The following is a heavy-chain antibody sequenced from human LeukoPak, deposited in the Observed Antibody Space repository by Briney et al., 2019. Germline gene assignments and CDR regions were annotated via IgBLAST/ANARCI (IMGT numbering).Heavy chain of an antibody. V-gene: IGHV4-39*07. J-gene: IGHJ4*02. Sequence: SETLSLTCIVSGDSFSTSSYFWGWIRQPPGQGLEWIGAIYFTGSTYYNPSLKSRVSISEDTSKNRFSLNLTSLTAADTAIYYCARAPYNSKYYITDWGRGTLVTVSS. CDR2: IYFTGST. CDR3: ARAPYNSKYYITD. D-gene: IGHD4-11*01. CDR1: GDSFSTSSYF.